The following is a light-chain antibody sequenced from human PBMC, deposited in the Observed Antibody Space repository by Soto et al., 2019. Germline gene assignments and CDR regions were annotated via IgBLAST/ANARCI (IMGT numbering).Light chain of an antibody. J-gene: IGKJ1*01. Sequence: DIQMTQSTSTLSASVGDRVTITCRASQSISSWLAWNQQKPGKAPKLLIYDASSLESGVPSRFSGSGSGTEFTLTISSLQPDDFATYYCQQYNSYPWTFGQGTKVEIK. CDR1: QSISSW. CDR3: QQYNSYPWT. CDR2: DAS. V-gene: IGKV1-5*01.